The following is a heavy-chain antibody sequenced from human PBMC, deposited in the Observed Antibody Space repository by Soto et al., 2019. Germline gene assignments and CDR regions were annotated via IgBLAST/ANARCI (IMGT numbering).Heavy chain of an antibody. CDR3: AKNGQPPYYYYGMDV. CDR2: ISGYNGDT. D-gene: IGHD2-8*01. CDR1: DYTFTRYG. Sequence: QGQLVQSRAELKKPGASVKVSCKASDYTFTRYGISWVRQAPGHGLEWMGWISGYNGDTNYAQKFQGRVTMTIDTSTTTAYMELRSLTSDDTAVYYCAKNGQPPYYYYGMDVRGQGTTVSVSS. J-gene: IGHJ6*02. V-gene: IGHV1-18*01.